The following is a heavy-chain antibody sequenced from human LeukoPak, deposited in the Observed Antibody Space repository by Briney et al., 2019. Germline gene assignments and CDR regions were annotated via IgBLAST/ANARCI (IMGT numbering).Heavy chain of an antibody. Sequence: SETLSLTCTVSGGSISSYYWSWIRQPPGKGLEWIGYIYYSGSTNYNPSLMSRVTISVDTSKNQFSLKLSSVTAADTAVYYCARATPGFNYDFWSGYYTYFDYWGQGTLVTVSS. CDR2: IYYSGST. J-gene: IGHJ4*02. CDR1: GGSISSYY. D-gene: IGHD3-3*01. V-gene: IGHV4-59*01. CDR3: ARATPGFNYDFWSGYYTYFDY.